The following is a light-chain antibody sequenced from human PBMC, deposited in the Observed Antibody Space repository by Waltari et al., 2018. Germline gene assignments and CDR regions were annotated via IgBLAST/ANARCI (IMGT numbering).Light chain of an antibody. CDR2: GVS. CDR1: QSVTNKY. J-gene: IGKJ3*01. CDR3: QLYDTSPRFT. V-gene: IGKV3-20*01. Sequence: EIVLAQSPGTLSLSPGETATLSCRATQSVTNKYLAWYQQKPGQPPRLLIYGVSNRATGIPYRCSGSGSGTDFTLTISRLEPEDFAVYYCQLYDTSPRFTFGPGTKVDIK.